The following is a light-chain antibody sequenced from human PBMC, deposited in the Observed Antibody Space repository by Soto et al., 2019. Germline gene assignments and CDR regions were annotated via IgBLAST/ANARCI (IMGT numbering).Light chain of an antibody. CDR1: QSISIY. CDR3: MQGTHWPIA. V-gene: IGKV1-39*01. Sequence: DIQMTQSPSSLSASVGDRVTITCRASQSISIYLNWYQQKPGKAPILLVYAGSSLQGGVPSRFGGSGAGTDFTLKISRVEAEDVGVYYCMQGTHWPIAFGQGTRLEIK. J-gene: IGKJ5*01. CDR2: AGS.